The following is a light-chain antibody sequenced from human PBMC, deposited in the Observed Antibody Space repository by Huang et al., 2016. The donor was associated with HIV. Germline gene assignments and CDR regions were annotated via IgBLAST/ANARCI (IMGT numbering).Light chain of an antibody. J-gene: IGKJ2*01. CDR2: CAS. Sequence: DIVLTQSPDSLAVSLGEWATINCTSSQSVLYTSNNKSHLAWYQQKPGQPPTLLIYCASTRESGVPDRFSGSGSGTDFTLTIRSLQAEDVAVYYCQQYYSTPLYTFGQGTKLEIK. CDR3: QQYYSTPLYT. V-gene: IGKV4-1*01. CDR1: QSVLYTSNNKSH.